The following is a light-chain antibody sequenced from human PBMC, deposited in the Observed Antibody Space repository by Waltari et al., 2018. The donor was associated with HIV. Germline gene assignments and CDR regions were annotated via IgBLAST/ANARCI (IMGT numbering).Light chain of an antibody. CDR1: SSTIGNNY. CDR3: AVWDNSLSAQV. V-gene: IGLV1-47*01. J-gene: IGLJ3*02. Sequence: QSVLTQSPSISGTPGQRVAISCSGSSSTIGNNYVSWYQQVPGTTPKLLIFWHTQRPSGVSDRLSGSVSGTSASLAISGLRSDDEANYYCAVWDNSLSAQVFGGGTTLTVL. CDR2: WHT.